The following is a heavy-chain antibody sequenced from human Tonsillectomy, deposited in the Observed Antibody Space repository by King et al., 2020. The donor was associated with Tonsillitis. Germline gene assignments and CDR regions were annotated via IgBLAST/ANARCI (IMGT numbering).Heavy chain of an antibody. CDR1: GGSFSGYY. CDR2: INHSGST. Sequence: VQLQQWGAGLLKPSETLSLTCAVYGGSFSGYYWSWIRQPPGKGLEWIGEINHSGSTNYNPSLKSRVTISVDTSKNQFSLKLSSVTAADTAVYYCARIRFLWFGATRRSWFDPWGQGTLVTVSS. CDR3: ARIRFLWFGATRRSWFDP. D-gene: IGHD3-10*01. J-gene: IGHJ5*02. V-gene: IGHV4-34*01.